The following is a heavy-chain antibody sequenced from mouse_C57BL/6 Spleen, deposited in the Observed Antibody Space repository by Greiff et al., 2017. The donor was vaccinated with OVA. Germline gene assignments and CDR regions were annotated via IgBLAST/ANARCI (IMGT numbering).Heavy chain of an antibody. CDR2: INYDGSST. D-gene: IGHD2-2*01. CDR1: GFTFSDYY. J-gene: IGHJ2*01. CDR3: ARVIPYYFDY. V-gene: IGHV5-16*01. Sequence: EVQRVESEGGLVQPGSSMKLSCTASGFTFSDYYMAWVRQVPEKGLEWVANINYDGSSTYYLDSLKSRFIISRDNAKNILYLQMSSLKSEDTATNYCARVIPYYFDYWGQGTTLTVSS.